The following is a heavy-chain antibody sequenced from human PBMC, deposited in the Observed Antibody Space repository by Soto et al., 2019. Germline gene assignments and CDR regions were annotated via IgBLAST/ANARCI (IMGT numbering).Heavy chain of an antibody. CDR2: TIPLFGTT. D-gene: IGHD3-10*01. Sequence: QVQLVQSGVEVKKPGSSVRVSCKASGDTFKNSVISWVRQAPGQGLEWMGGTIPLFGTTDYGQKFQGRLTITTDEYTTTAYMEVSRLTSEDTAVYYCVAELDFGKLSVVWGQGTTVIVSS. CDR3: VAELDFGKLSVV. CDR1: GDTFKNSV. V-gene: IGHV1-69*01. J-gene: IGHJ6*02.